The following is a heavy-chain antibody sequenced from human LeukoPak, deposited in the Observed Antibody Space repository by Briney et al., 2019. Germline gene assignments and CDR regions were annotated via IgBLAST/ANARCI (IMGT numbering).Heavy chain of an antibody. D-gene: IGHD2-2*01. J-gene: IGHJ6*03. CDR1: GGSISSYY. Sequence: SETLSLTCTVSGGSISSYYWSWIRQPPGKGLEWIGYIYYSGSTNYNPSLKSRVTISVDTSKNQFSLKLSSVTAADTAVYYCARGGRYCSSTSCYSGPGDGGMDVWGKGTTVTVSS. V-gene: IGHV4-59*01. CDR3: ARGGRYCSSTSCYSGPGDGGMDV. CDR2: IYYSGST.